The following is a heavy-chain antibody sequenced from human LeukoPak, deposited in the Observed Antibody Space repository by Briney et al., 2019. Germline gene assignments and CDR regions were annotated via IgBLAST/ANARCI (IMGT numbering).Heavy chain of an antibody. D-gene: IGHD3-22*01. CDR2: FSSSSRTI. Sequence: GGSLRLSCAASGFTFSSYSMNWVRQAPGKGLEWVSYFSSSSRTIYYADSVKGRFTISRDNAKNSLYLQMNSLRDEDTAVYYCARPNYYDSSGYYISGYYYYGMDVWGQGTTVTVSS. V-gene: IGHV3-48*02. J-gene: IGHJ6*02. CDR3: ARPNYYDSSGYYISGYYYYGMDV. CDR1: GFTFSSYS.